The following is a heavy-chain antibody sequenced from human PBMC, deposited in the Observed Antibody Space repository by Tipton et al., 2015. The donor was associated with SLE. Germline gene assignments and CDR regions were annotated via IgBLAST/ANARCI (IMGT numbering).Heavy chain of an antibody. CDR2: INHSGST. CDR3: ARQGLLFDY. J-gene: IGHJ4*02. CDR1: GGSFSGYY. V-gene: IGHV4-34*01. Sequence: LRLSCAVYGGSFSGYYWSWIRQPPRKGLEWIGEINHSGSTNYNPSLKSRVTISVDTSKNQFSLKLSSVTAADTAMYYCARQGLLFDYWGQGTLVTVSS.